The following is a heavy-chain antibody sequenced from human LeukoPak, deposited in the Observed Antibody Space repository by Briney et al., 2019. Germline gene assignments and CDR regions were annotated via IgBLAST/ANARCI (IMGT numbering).Heavy chain of an antibody. CDR1: GGSISSYY. Sequence: SETLSLTCTVSGGSISSYYWSWIRQPAGKGLEWIGRIYTSGSTNYNPSLKSRVTMSVDTSKNQFSLKLSSVTAADTAVYYCARANCTERTIAVAPFDYWGQGTLVTVSS. J-gene: IGHJ4*02. V-gene: IGHV4-4*07. D-gene: IGHD6-19*01. CDR2: IYTSGST. CDR3: ARANCTERTIAVAPFDY.